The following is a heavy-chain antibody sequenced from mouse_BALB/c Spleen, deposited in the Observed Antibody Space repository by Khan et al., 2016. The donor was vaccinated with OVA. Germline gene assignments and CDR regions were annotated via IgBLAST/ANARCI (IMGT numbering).Heavy chain of an antibody. CDR1: GFTFNSYG. Sequence: EVELVESGGGLVQPGRSQKLSCAASGFTFNSYGMHWVRQAPEKGLEWVAYISGDSNTIYYADTVKGRFTISRDNPKTTLFLQMTSLMSEDTAMYYCATSYFYGYYFDYWGQGTTLTVS. CDR2: ISGDSNTI. V-gene: IGHV5-17*02. J-gene: IGHJ2*01. D-gene: IGHD1-1*01. CDR3: ATSYFYGYYFDY.